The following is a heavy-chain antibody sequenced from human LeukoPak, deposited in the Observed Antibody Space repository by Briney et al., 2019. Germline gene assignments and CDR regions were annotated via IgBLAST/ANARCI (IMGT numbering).Heavy chain of an antibody. CDR2: IYYSGST. Sequence: PSETLSLTCTVSGGSISSSSYYWGWIRQPPGKGLEWIGGIYYSGSTYYNPSLKSRVTISVDTSKNQFSLKLSSVTAADTAVYYCARLSANYEMTFDYWGQGTLVTVSS. V-gene: IGHV4-39*01. D-gene: IGHD1-7*01. CDR1: GGSISSSSYY. CDR3: ARLSANYEMTFDY. J-gene: IGHJ4*02.